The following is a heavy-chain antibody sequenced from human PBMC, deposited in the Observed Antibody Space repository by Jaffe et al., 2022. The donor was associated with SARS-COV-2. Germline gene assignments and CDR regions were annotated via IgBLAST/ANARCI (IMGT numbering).Heavy chain of an antibody. D-gene: IGHD3-3*01. CDR3: ARDPSHDFWSGLDY. V-gene: IGHV1-18*01. Sequence: QVKLEQSGAEVEKPGASVRVSCKASGYTFTTYDISWVRQAPGQGLEWMGWISARRGSTHYAQKFRDRVIMTTDTSTSTAFMELRSLRSDDTAVYYCARDPSHDFWSGLDYWGQGTLVTVS. CDR1: GYTFTTYD. CDR2: ISARRGST. J-gene: IGHJ4*02.